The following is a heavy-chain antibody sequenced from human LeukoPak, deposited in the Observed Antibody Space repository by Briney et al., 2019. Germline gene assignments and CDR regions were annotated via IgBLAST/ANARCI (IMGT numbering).Heavy chain of an antibody. CDR3: GRGGTEHSDYGGEVLDV. CDR1: GFTVTNNY. D-gene: IGHD4-17*01. V-gene: IGHV3-66*02. J-gene: IGHJ6*04. Sequence: GGSLRLSCAASGFTVTNNYMKWVRQAPGKGLEWVSVIYTGGGAYYSDSVKGRFTLSRDNSKNTVFLQMNSLSPEDTAVYYCGRGGTEHSDYGGEVLDVGAKGPTVPVSS. CDR2: IYTGGGA.